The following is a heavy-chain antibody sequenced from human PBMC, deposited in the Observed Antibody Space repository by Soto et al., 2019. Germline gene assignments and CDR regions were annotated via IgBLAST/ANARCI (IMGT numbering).Heavy chain of an antibody. CDR1: GFTFSSYS. J-gene: IGHJ6*02. CDR3: AREHTIFGVVRTYYYYYGMDV. V-gene: IGHV3-21*01. CDR2: ISSSSSYI. D-gene: IGHD3-3*01. Sequence: EVQLVESGGGLVKPGGSLRLSCAASGFTFSSYSMNWVRQAPGKGLEWVSSISSSSSYIYYADSVKGRFTISRDNAKNSLYLQMNSLRAEDTAVYYCAREHTIFGVVRTYYYYYGMDVWGQGTTVTVSS.